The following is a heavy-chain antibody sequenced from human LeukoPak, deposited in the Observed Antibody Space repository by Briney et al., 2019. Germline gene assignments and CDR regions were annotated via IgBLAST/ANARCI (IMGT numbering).Heavy chain of an antibody. CDR2: IYYSGST. D-gene: IGHD2-8*01. CDR1: GGSISSYY. Sequence: PSETLSLTCTVSGGSISSYYWSWIRQPPGKGLEWIGYIYYSGSTNYNPSLKSRVTTSVDTSKNQFSLKLSSVTAADTAVYYCARGGDCTNGVCYSYYMDVWGKGTTVTVSS. J-gene: IGHJ6*03. CDR3: ARGGDCTNGVCYSYYMDV. V-gene: IGHV4-59*01.